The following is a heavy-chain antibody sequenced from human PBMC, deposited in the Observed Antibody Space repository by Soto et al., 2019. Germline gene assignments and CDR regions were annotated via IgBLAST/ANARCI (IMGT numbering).Heavy chain of an antibody. CDR3: ARGDGYCTNGVCYANWFDP. J-gene: IGHJ5*02. D-gene: IGHD2-8*01. CDR2: IYPGDSDT. V-gene: IGHV5-51*01. CDR1: GYSFTSYW. Sequence: SVESLKISCNGSGYSFTSYWIGWVRQMPGKGLEWMGIIYPGDSDTRYSPSFQGQVTISADKSIITAYLQWSSLKASDTAMYYCARGDGYCTNGVCYANWFDPWGQGTLVTVSS.